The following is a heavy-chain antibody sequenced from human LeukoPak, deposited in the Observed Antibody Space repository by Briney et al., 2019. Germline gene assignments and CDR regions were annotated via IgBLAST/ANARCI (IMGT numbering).Heavy chain of an antibody. Sequence: ASVKVSCTASGYTFTSYDINWVRQATGQGLEWMGWMNPNSGNTGYAQKFQGRVTMTRNTSISTAYMELSSLRSEDTAVYYCARGSNRYYGSGSYYKYWGQGTLVTVSS. CDR2: MNPNSGNT. J-gene: IGHJ4*02. V-gene: IGHV1-8*01. CDR1: GYTFTSYD. D-gene: IGHD3-10*01. CDR3: ARGSNRYYGSGSYYKY.